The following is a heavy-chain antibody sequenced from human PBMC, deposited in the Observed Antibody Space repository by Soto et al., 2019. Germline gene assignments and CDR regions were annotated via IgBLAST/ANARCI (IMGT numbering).Heavy chain of an antibody. J-gene: IGHJ3*02. V-gene: IGHV3-21*06. Sequence: EVQLVESGGGLVKPGGSLRLSCEASGFTFSRHSMNWVRQAPGKGLEWVSCISGTGTFIYYSDSVKGRFTISRDDAKSSLYLQMNSLTAEDTAVYYCARGSVIDTGDALDIWGPGTMVTVS. CDR1: GFTFSRHS. CDR2: ISGTGTFI. CDR3: ARGSVIDTGDALDI. D-gene: IGHD2-21*01.